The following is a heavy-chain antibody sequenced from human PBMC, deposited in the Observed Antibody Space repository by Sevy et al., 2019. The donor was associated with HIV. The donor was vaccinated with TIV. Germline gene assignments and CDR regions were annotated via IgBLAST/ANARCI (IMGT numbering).Heavy chain of an antibody. V-gene: IGHV3-21*06. J-gene: IGHJ3*02. Sequence: GGSLRLSCAASGFTFSNYNMNWVRQAPGKGLEWVSSISISGIYIHYADSVKGRFTISRDNAKNSLYLQMNSLSAEDTAVYYCARYEEDTSMVNAFDIWGQRTMVTVSS. D-gene: IGHD5-18*01. CDR1: GFTFSNYN. CDR2: ISISGIYI. CDR3: ARYEEDTSMVNAFDI.